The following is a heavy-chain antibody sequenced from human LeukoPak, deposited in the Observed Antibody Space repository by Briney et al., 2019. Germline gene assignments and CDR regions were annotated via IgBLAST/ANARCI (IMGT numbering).Heavy chain of an antibody. V-gene: IGHV3-11*04. J-gene: IGHJ4*02. CDR1: GFTFSDYY. D-gene: IGHD3-16*01. CDR3: ARDRDVRHYYFDY. CDR2: ISSSGSTI. Sequence: GGSLRLSCVASGFTFSDYYMSWIRQAPGKGLEWVSYISSSGSTIYYADSVKGLFTISRDNAKNSLYLQMNSLRAEDTAVYYCARDRDVRHYYFDYWGQGTLVTVSS.